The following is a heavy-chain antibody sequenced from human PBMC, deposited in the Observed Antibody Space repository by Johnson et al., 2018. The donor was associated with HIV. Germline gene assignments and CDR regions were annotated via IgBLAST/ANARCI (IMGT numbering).Heavy chain of an antibody. J-gene: IGHJ3*02. CDR2: VNPNGGST. CDR3: TTASNTLIVLVVKDAFDI. CDR1: QFTFSSYY. D-gene: IGHD2-8*02. V-gene: IGHV3-25*03. Sequence: VQLVESGGGSVQPAWSPRLSCAASQFTFSSYYMNCVRQAPGNGLELVGQVNPNGGSTYLIDSGKDRFNISRDNAKNTLQLQMNSLKTEDTAVYYCTTASNTLIVLVVKDAFDIWGQGTLVTVSS.